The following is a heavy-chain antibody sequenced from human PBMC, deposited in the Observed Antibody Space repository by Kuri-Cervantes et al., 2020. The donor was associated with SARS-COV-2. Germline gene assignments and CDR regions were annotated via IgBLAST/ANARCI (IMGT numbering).Heavy chain of an antibody. CDR3: ARGYGSGSYYIYYYGMDV. Sequence: GGSLRLSCAASGFTVSSNYMSWVRQAPGKGLEWVSVIYSGGSTYYADSVKGRFTISRHNSKNTLYLQMNSLRAEDTAVYYCARGYGSGSYYIYYYGMDVWGHGTTVTVSS. J-gene: IGHJ6*02. D-gene: IGHD3-10*01. V-gene: IGHV3-53*04. CDR1: GFTVSSNY. CDR2: IYSGGST.